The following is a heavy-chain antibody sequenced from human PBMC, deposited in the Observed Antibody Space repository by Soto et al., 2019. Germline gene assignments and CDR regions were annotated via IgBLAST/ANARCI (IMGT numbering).Heavy chain of an antibody. J-gene: IGHJ4*02. V-gene: IGHV4-4*07. D-gene: IGHD1-7*01. CDR1: GGSISSYH. CDR2: MYSTGNT. CDR3: ARELGEIWNYEAY. Sequence: PSETLSLPCSVSGGSISSYHWSWIRQPAGKGLEWIGRMYSTGNTNYNPSLKSRVTVSIDTSKNQFFLRLNSVTAADSAVYYCARELGEIWNYEAYCGQGTAVTVSS.